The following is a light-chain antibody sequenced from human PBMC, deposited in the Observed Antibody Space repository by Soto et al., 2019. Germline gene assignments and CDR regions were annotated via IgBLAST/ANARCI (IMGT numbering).Light chain of an antibody. CDR3: SSYTISNTLV. CDR1: RRYVGGYNY. J-gene: IGLJ1*01. V-gene: IGLV2-14*01. CDR2: DVS. Sequence: QSAPTQPAPLSWAPGQSITSSCTGTRRYVGGYNYVSWYQQHPGKAPKLMIYDVSSRPSGVSYRFSGSKSGNTASLTISGLQAEDEADYYCSSYTISNTLVFGSGTKVTVL.